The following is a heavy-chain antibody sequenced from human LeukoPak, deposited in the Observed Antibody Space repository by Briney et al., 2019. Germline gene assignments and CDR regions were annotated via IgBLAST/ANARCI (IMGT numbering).Heavy chain of an antibody. J-gene: IGHJ6*02. D-gene: IGHD3-10*01. CDR1: GFTFSSYS. Sequence: GGSLRLSCAASGFTFSSYSRHWVRQAPGKGLEWVAVISYDGSNKYYADSVKGRFTISRDNSKNTLYLQMNSLRAEDTAVYYCARGGSSGYRPTYYYYGMDVWGQGTTVTVSS. V-gene: IGHV3-30*03. CDR2: ISYDGSNK. CDR3: ARGGSSGYRPTYYYYGMDV.